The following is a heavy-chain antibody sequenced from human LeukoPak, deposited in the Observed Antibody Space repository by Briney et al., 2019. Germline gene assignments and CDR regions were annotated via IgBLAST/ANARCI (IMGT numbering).Heavy chain of an antibody. CDR2: ICSGGGDT. Sequence: GESLKISCAASGFTFSIYAMTWVRQVPKKGLEWVSSICSGGGDTYYADSAKGRFTISRDNSKNTLFLQMNNLRAEDTAIYYCAKGSGGGCSSSVDSWGQGTLVTVSS. CDR1: GFTFSIYA. J-gene: IGHJ4*02. D-gene: IGHD2-15*01. CDR3: AKGSGGGCSSSVDS. V-gene: IGHV3-23*01.